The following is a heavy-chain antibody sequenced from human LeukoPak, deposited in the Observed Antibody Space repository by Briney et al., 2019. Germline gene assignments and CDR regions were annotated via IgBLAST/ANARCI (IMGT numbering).Heavy chain of an antibody. Sequence: GASVKVSCKASGGTFSSYAISWVRQAPGQGLEWMGGIIPIFGTANYAQKFQGRVTITADKSTSTAYMELSSLRSEDTAVYYCARSPNDYGQLGNWFDPWGQGTLVTVSS. CDR3: ARSPNDYGQLGNWFDP. V-gene: IGHV1-69*06. D-gene: IGHD4-17*01. CDR2: IIPIFGTA. CDR1: GGTFSSYA. J-gene: IGHJ5*02.